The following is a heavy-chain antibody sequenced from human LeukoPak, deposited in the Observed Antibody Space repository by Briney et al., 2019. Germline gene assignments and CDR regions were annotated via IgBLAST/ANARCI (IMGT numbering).Heavy chain of an antibody. Sequence: SETLSLTCSVSGAPINSGGHYWSWIRQHPGEGLEWIEYIHYSGNTSYNPSLQSRVPISLDTSKNHFSLKLPSVPAPGTVVLFCASALYYYSMDVWGKGTTVTVSS. CDR2: IHYSGNT. J-gene: IGHJ6*03. V-gene: IGHV4-31*03. CDR3: ASALYYYSMDV. CDR1: GAPINSGGHY.